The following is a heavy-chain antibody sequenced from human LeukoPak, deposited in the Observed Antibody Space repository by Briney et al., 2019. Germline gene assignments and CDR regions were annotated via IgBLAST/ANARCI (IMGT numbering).Heavy chain of an antibody. Sequence: SETLSLTCAVSGGSISSNNWWGWVRQPPGKGLEWIGEIYHSGSTNYNPSLKSRVTISVDTSKNQFSLKLSSVTAADTAVYYCARLVFRAGTNKFDYWGQGTLVTVSS. CDR3: ARLVFRAGTNKFDY. CDR1: GGSISSNNW. CDR2: IYHSGST. J-gene: IGHJ4*02. D-gene: IGHD1-1*01. V-gene: IGHV4-4*02.